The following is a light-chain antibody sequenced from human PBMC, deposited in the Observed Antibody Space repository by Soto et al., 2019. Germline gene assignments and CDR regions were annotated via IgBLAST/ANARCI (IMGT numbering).Light chain of an antibody. CDR1: QSVSSDF. J-gene: IGKJ1*01. CDR3: QQYGTSPPQT. CDR2: DAS. Sequence: EIVLTQSPATLSLSPGERATLSCGASQSVSSDFLAWYQQKPGLAPRLLIFDASIRATGIPDRFSGSGSGTDVTLTISRLEPEDFAVYYCQQYGTSPPQTFGQGTKVEIK. V-gene: IGKV3D-20*01.